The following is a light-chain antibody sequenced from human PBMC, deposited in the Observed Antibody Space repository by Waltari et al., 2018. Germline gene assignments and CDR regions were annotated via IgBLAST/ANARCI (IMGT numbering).Light chain of an antibody. CDR3: MQGSHWPRT. Sequence: DVVMTQSPRSLPVTLGQPASLSCRSSQSLVHTDGNTYLNWFHQRPGQPPRRLIYKISRRESGIPDRFSGSGSGTDFTRKISRVEAEDVGVYYCMQGSHWPRTFGQGTKLEI. CDR1: QSLVHTDGNTY. CDR2: KIS. V-gene: IGKV2-30*02. J-gene: IGKJ2*01.